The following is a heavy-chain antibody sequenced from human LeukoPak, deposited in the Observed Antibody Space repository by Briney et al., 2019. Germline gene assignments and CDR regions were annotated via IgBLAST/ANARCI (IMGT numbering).Heavy chain of an antibody. CDR1: GDTFSSYG. Sequence: ASVQVSCKASGDTFSSYGISWIRQSPGQGLEWMGWISAHNGATNFAQKFQGRLTMTADTSTTTAYMELRSLTSADTAIYYCARDSEAISGVVIPSNYWGQGTLVTVSP. D-gene: IGHD3-3*01. J-gene: IGHJ4*02. CDR3: ARDSEAISGVVIPSNY. V-gene: IGHV1-18*01. CDR2: ISAHNGAT.